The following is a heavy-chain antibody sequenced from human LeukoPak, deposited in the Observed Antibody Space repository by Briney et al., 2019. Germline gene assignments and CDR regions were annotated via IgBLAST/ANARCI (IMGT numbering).Heavy chain of an antibody. CDR3: AREGAYLDAFDI. CDR1: GLTFSSYA. V-gene: IGHV3-30*04. Sequence: GGSLRLSCAASGLTFSSYAMHWVRQAPGKGLEWVAVISYDGSNKYYADSVKGRFTISRDNSKNTLYLQMNSLRAEDTAVYYCAREGAYLDAFDIWGQGTMVTVSS. D-gene: IGHD1-26*01. CDR2: ISYDGSNK. J-gene: IGHJ3*02.